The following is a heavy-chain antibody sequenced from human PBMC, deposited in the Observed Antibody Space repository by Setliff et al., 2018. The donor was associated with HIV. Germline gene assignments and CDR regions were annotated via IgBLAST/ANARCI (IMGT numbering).Heavy chain of an antibody. V-gene: IGHV4-39*02. CDR2: IYYSGTT. Sequence: PSETLSLTCTVSGGSVSSSSYFWGWIRQPPGTGLEWIGNIYYSGTTFYNPSLKSRVSISVDTSTDHFSLKLSSVTAADTAVYYCARQERYCTSADCYRYFNYWGQGTLVTVSS. D-gene: IGHD2-2*02. CDR3: ARQERYCTSADCYRYFNY. J-gene: IGHJ4*02. CDR1: GGSVSSSSYF.